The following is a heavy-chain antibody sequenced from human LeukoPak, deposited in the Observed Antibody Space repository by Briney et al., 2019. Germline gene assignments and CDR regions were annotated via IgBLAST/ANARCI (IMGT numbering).Heavy chain of an antibody. D-gene: IGHD6-13*01. CDR1: GYTFTSYD. J-gene: IGHJ4*02. Sequence: GASLKVCCKASGYTFTSYDINWVRQATGQGLEWMGWMNPNSGNTGYAQKFQGRVTMTRDTSISTAYMELSSLRSDDTAFYYCARAPMGAAALYWGQGTLVTVSS. CDR2: MNPNSGNT. CDR3: ARAPMGAAALY. V-gene: IGHV1-8*01.